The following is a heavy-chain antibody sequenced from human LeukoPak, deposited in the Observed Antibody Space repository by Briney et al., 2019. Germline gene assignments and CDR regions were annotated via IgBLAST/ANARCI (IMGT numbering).Heavy chain of an antibody. CDR2: IYYSGTT. V-gene: IGHV4-39*01. CDR3: ARLRFDFWSGYTHPYFDY. J-gene: IGHJ4*02. D-gene: IGHD3-3*01. Sequence: PSETLSLTCTVSGGSISSSSYSWGWIRQPPGKGPEWIGSIYYSGTTYYNPSLKSRVTISVDTSNIEFSLKLSYVPAHDTAVYFCARLRFDFWSGYTHPYFDYWGQGTLVTVSS. CDR1: GGSISSSSYS.